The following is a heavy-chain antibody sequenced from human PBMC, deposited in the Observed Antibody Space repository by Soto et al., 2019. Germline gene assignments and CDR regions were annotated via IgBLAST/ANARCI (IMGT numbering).Heavy chain of an antibody. CDR2: INHGGTS. V-gene: IGHV4-34*01. CDR1: GGSFSGYY. Sequence: PSETLSLTCAVHGGSFSGYYWDWIRQPPGKGLEWIGEINHGGTSNYNPSLKSRAIISVDTSKDQFSLKLSSVTAADTAVYYCARGYCSSTSCFDPWGQGTLVTVSS. J-gene: IGHJ5*02. CDR3: ARGYCSSTSCFDP. D-gene: IGHD2-2*01.